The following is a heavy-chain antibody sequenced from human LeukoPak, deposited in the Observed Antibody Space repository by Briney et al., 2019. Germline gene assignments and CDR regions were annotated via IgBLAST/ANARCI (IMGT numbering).Heavy chain of an antibody. CDR1: GFTFSDYY. J-gene: IGHJ5*02. CDR3: AREVQGYYDFWSGYYPNWFDP. D-gene: IGHD3-3*01. CDR2: ISSSGSTI. V-gene: IGHV3-11*04. Sequence: GGSLRLSCAASGFTFSDYYMSWIRQASGKGLEWVSYISSSGSTIYYADSVKGRFTISRDNAKNSLYLQMNSLRAEDTAVYYCAREVQGYYDFWSGYYPNWFDPWGQGTLVTVSS.